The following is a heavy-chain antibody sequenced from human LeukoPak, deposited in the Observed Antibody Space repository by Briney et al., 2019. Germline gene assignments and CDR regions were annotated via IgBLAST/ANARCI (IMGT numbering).Heavy chain of an antibody. Sequence: GASVKVSCKASGSTFTGYYMHWVRQAPGQGLEWMGWINPNSGGTDYAQKFQGRVTMTEDTSTDTAYMELSSLRSEDTAVYYCANYGSGSYAYWGQGTLVTVSS. V-gene: IGHV1-2*02. J-gene: IGHJ4*02. D-gene: IGHD3-10*01. CDR2: INPNSGGT. CDR3: ANYGSGSYAY. CDR1: GSTFTGYY.